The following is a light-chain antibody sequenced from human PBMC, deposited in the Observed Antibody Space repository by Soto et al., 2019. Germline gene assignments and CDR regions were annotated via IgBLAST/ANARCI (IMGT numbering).Light chain of an antibody. CDR3: LQYHNLWA. CDR1: QGVSSN. CDR2: RAS. Sequence: EIVMTQSPATLSVSPGQRATLSCRASQGVSSNLAWYQQRPGQAPRLLIYRASTRATGVPARFSGSGSGTEFTLTISSLQSEDFAVYSCLQYHNLWAFGQGTKVDIK. V-gene: IGKV3-15*01. J-gene: IGKJ1*01.